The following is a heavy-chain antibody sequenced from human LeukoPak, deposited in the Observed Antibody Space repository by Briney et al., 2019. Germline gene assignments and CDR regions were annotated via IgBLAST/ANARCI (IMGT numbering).Heavy chain of an antibody. J-gene: IGHJ4*02. CDR3: ARQLGATTNPVY. CDR1: GYTFTSYG. CDR2: ISAYNGNT. D-gene: IGHD1-26*01. Sequence: ASVKVSCKASGYTFTSYGISWVRQAPGQGLEWMGWISAYNGNTNYAQKLQGRVTMTTGTSTSTAYMELRCLRSDDTAVYYCARQLGATTNPVYWGQGTLVTVSS. V-gene: IGHV1-18*01.